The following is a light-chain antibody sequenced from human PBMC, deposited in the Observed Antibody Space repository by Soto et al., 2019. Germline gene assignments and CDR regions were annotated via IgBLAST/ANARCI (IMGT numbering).Light chain of an antibody. CDR2: DAS. CDR1: QSVSID. J-gene: IGKJ3*01. CDR3: QHRHN. V-gene: IGKV3-11*01. Sequence: EVVLTQSPATLSLSPGDRATLSCRASQSVSIDFAWYQQKPGQAPRLLIYDASNRATGIPARFSGSGSGTDFTLTISSLEPEDFAVYYCQHRHNFGPGTKVDIK.